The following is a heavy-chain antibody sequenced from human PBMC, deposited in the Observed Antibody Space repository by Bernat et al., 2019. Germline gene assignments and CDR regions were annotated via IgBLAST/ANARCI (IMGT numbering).Heavy chain of an antibody. D-gene: IGHD5-12*01. CDR1: GFTFSSYG. CDR2: IWYDGSNK. J-gene: IGHJ3*02. Sequence: QVQLVESGGGVVQPGRSLRLSCAASGFTFSSYGMHWVRQAPGKGLEWVAVIWYDGSNKYYADSVKGRFTISRDNSKNTLYLQMNSLRAEDTAVYYCARDRRRKWLRFVIKGDAFDIWGQGTMVTVSS. V-gene: IGHV3-33*01. CDR3: ARDRRRKWLRFVIKGDAFDI.